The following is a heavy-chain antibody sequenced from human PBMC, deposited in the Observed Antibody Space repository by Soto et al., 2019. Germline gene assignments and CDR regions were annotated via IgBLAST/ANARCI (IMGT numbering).Heavy chain of an antibody. V-gene: IGHV5-51*01. CDR2: IYPGDSDT. Sequence: GESLKISCKASGYSFTTYWIGWVRQMPGRGLEWMGIIYPGDSDTRYSPSFQGQVTISADKSINTAYLQWSSLKASDTAMYYCARHYYYGMDVWGQGTTVTVSS. CDR3: ARHYYYGMDV. CDR1: GYSFTTYW. J-gene: IGHJ6*02.